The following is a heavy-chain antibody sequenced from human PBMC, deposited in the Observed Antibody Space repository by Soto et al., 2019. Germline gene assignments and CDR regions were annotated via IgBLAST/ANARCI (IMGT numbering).Heavy chain of an antibody. CDR1: GFTFSSYG. V-gene: IGHV3-30*03. J-gene: IGHJ4*02. D-gene: IGHD5-12*01. CDR2: ISYDGSNK. Sequence: GGSLRLSXAASGFTFSSYGMHWVRQAPGKGLEWVAVISYDGSNKYYADSVKGRFTISRDNSKNTLYLQMNSLRAEDTAVYYCARPEMATIGGYFDYWGQGTLVTVSS. CDR3: ARPEMATIGGYFDY.